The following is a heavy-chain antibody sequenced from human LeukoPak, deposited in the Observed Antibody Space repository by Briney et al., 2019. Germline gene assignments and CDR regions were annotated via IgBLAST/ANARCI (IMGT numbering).Heavy chain of an antibody. CDR3: AREREMYSSSWGGDAFDI. CDR1: GXTVSSNY. D-gene: IGHD6-13*01. CDR2: IYSGGST. V-gene: IGHV3-53*01. J-gene: IGHJ3*02. Sequence: PGGSLRLSCAASGXTVSSNYVSWVRQAPGKGLEWVSVIYSGGSTYYADSVKGRFTISRDNSKNTLYLQMNSLRAEDTAVYYCAREREMYSSSWGGDAFDIWGQGTMVTVSS.